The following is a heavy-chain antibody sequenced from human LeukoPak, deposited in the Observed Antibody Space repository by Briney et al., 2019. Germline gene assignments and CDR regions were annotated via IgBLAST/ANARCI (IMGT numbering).Heavy chain of an antibody. V-gene: IGHV4-59*01. Sequence: PSETLSLTCTVSGGSISSYYWSWIRQAPGKGLEWIGYIYYSGSTNYNPSLKSRVPISVDTSKNQFSLKLRSVTAADTAVYYCARDKGDYGDYYWFDPWGQGTLVTVSS. CDR2: IYYSGST. CDR3: ARDKGDYGDYYWFDP. D-gene: IGHD4-17*01. J-gene: IGHJ5*02. CDR1: GGSISSYY.